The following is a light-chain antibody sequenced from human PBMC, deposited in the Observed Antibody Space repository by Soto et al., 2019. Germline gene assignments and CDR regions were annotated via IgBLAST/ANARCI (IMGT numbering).Light chain of an antibody. Sequence: QSALAQPASVSGSPGQSITISCTGITDDIRSYQLVSWYQQYPGKAPKHIIFEVSNRPSGVSYRFSGSKSGNTASLTISGLQAEDDADYFCSSYSISTAYLFGNGTKVTVL. J-gene: IGLJ1*01. CDR2: EVS. V-gene: IGLV2-14*02. CDR3: SSYSISTAYL. CDR1: TDDIRSYQL.